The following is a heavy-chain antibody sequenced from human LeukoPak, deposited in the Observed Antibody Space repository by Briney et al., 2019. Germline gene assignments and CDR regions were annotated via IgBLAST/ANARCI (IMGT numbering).Heavy chain of an antibody. Sequence: GGSLRLSCAASGFTFSSYSMNWVRQAPGKGLEWVSSISSSSSYIYYADSVKGRFTISRDNAKNSLYLQMNSLRAEDTAVYYCARDGGIQLWLNRGFDYWGQGTLVTVSS. CDR2: ISSSSSYI. CDR3: ARDGGIQLWLNRGFDY. J-gene: IGHJ4*02. V-gene: IGHV3-21*01. CDR1: GFTFSSYS. D-gene: IGHD5-18*01.